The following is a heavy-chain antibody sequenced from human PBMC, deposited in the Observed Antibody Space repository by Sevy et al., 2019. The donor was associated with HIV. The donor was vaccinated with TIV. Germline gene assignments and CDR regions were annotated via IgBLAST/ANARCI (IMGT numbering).Heavy chain of an antibody. CDR2: LSFACGRI. J-gene: IGHJ4*02. CDR3: AREGCSKPHDY. D-gene: IGHD2-2*01. CDR1: GFTFSKYS. Sequence: GGSLRLSCGASGFTFSKYSMSWVRQTPGKGLEWVSTLSFACGRINYADSVKDRFTMSRDDSRNTFYLQMDSLRAEDTAIYYCAREGCSKPHDYWGQGTLVTVSS. V-gene: IGHV3-23*01.